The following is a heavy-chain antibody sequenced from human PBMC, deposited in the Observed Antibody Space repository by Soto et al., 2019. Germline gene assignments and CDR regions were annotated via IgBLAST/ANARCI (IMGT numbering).Heavy chain of an antibody. V-gene: IGHV3-20*01. CDR2: INWNGGST. Sequence: PGGSLRLSCAASGFTFDDYGMSWVRQAPGKGLEWVSGINWNGGSTGYADSVKGRFTISRDNAKNSLYLQINSLRAEDTALFHCARFLFGTLGYCSGGSCPVGAFDIWGQGTMVTVSS. J-gene: IGHJ3*02. D-gene: IGHD2-15*01. CDR1: GFTFDDYG. CDR3: ARFLFGTLGYCSGGSCPVGAFDI.